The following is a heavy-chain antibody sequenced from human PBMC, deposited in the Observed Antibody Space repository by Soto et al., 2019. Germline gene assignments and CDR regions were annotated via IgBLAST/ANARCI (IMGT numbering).Heavy chain of an antibody. CDR3: AAAGTLDY. J-gene: IGHJ4*02. D-gene: IGHD6-19*01. V-gene: IGHV1-69*02. CDR1: GGTFSSYT. Sequence: QVQLVQSGAEVKKPGSSVKVSCKASGGTFSSYTISWVRQAPGQGLEWMGGIIPVLGIANHAQKFQGRVTITADKSTSTAYMELSSLRSEETAVYDCAAAGTLDYWGQGSLVTVGS. CDR2: IIPVLGIA.